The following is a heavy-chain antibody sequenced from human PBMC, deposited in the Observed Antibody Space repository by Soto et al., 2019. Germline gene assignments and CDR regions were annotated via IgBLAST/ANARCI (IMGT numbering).Heavy chain of an antibody. J-gene: IGHJ4*02. D-gene: IGHD5-18*01. V-gene: IGHV4-30-4*01. CDR2: IYYSGST. Sequence: PSETLSLTCTVSGGSISSGDYYWSWIRQPPGKGLEWIGYIYYSGSTYYNPSLKSRVTISVDTSKNQFSLKLSSVTAADTAVYYCARDVSYGPFDYWAQGTLVTVSS. CDR3: ARDVSYGPFDY. CDR1: GGSISSGDYY.